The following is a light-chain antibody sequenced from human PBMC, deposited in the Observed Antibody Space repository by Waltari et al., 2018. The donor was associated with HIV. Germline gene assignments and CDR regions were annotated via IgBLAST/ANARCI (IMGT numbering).Light chain of an antibody. J-gene: IGLJ3*02. CDR2: EAT. Sequence: QSALTQPPSASGSPGQSVIISCTGTSSDVGGYNFVSWYQKPPVKAPKRRIFEATKRPSGVPYRFSGSKSGNTASLTVSGLQAEDEADYYCSSYAGSSNLLFGGGTKLTVL. CDR1: SSDVGGYNF. V-gene: IGLV2-8*01. CDR3: SSYAGSSNLL.